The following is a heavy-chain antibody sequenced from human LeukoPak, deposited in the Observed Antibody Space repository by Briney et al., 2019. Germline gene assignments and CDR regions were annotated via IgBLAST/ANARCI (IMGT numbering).Heavy chain of an antibody. Sequence: GGTLRLSCAASGFTFKTYWMTWVRHAPGRGLERVANINQDGSERYYVDSAKGRVTISRDNAKNPLYLQLNSLRAEDTAVYYCARWAGSSWAEARRQGYKYYYYMDVWGKGTTGTVSS. CDR1: GFTFKTYW. J-gene: IGHJ6*03. CDR2: INQDGSER. V-gene: IGHV3-7*01. CDR3: ARWAGSSWAEARRQGYKYYYYMDV. D-gene: IGHD3-16*01.